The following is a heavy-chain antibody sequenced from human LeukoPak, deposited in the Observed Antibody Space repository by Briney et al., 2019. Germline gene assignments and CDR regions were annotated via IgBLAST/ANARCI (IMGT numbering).Heavy chain of an antibody. Sequence: SETLSLTCTVSGGSISSSSYYWGWIRQPPGKGLEWIGSIYYSGSTNYNPSLKSRVTMALDTSKNQFSLKLTSVTAADTAVYYCARSNSAYYFDYWGQGTLVTVSS. V-gene: IGHV4-39*07. CDR1: GGSISSSSYY. J-gene: IGHJ4*02. CDR2: IYYSGST. D-gene: IGHD1-1*01. CDR3: ARSNSAYYFDY.